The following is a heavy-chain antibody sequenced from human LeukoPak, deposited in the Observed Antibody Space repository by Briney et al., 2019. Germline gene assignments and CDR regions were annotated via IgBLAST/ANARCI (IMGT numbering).Heavy chain of an antibody. Sequence: PGRSLRLSCAASGFTFSSYGMHWVRQAPGKGLEWVAVIWYDGSNKYYADSVKGRFTISRDNSKNTLYLQMNSLSAEDTAVYYCASSIVVVPAAIVDYWGQGTLVTVSS. CDR2: IWYDGSNK. J-gene: IGHJ4*02. CDR3: ASSIVVVPAAIVDY. CDR1: GFTFSSYG. D-gene: IGHD2-2*01. V-gene: IGHV3-33*01.